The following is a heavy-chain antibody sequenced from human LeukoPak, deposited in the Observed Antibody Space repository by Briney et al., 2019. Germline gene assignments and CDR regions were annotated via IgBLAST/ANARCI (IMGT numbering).Heavy chain of an antibody. J-gene: IGHJ6*03. D-gene: IGHD2-2*01. CDR3: AMVGYCSSTSCYSAYYYMDV. Sequence: ATVKVSCKASGYTFTSYDINWVRQATGQGLEWMGWMNPNSGNTGYAQKFQGRVTMTRNTSISTAYMELSSLRSEDTAVYYCAMVGYCSSTSCYSAYYYMDVWGKGTTVTVSS. CDR1: GYTFTSYD. V-gene: IGHV1-8*01. CDR2: MNPNSGNT.